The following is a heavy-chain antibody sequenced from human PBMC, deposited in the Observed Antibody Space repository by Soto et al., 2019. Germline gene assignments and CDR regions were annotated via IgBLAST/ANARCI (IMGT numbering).Heavy chain of an antibody. J-gene: IGHJ6*03. CDR1: GFTVSSNY. Sequence: GGSLRLSCAASGFTVSSNYMSWVRQAPGKGLEWVSVIYSGGSTYYADSVKGRFTISRDNSKNTLYLQMNSLRAEDTAVFYCARVGAAGSYYYYYMDVWGKGTTVTVSS. V-gene: IGHV3-66*01. CDR3: ARVGAAGSYYYYYMDV. D-gene: IGHD6-13*01. CDR2: IYSGGST.